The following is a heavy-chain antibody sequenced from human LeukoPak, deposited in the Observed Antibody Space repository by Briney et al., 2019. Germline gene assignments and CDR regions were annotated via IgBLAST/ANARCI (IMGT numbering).Heavy chain of an antibody. V-gene: IGHV1-18*01. CDR2: ISAYNGNT. CDR1: GGTFSSYA. D-gene: IGHD1-26*01. CDR3: ARVAASGSYGYYYYAMDV. J-gene: IGHJ6*02. Sequence: ASVKVSCKASGGTFSSYAISWVRQAPGQGLEWMGWISAYNGNTNYAQKLQGRVTMTTDTSTSTAYMELRSLRSDDTAVYHCARVAASGSYGYYYYAMDVWGQGTTVTVSS.